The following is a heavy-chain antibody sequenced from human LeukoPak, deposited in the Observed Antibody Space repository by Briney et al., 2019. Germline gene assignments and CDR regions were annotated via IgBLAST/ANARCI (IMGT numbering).Heavy chain of an antibody. CDR2: ISSNGGST. V-gene: IGHV3-64*01. CDR3: ARSATGYSYDY. CDR1: GFTFSSYA. J-gene: IGHJ4*02. D-gene: IGHD5-18*01. Sequence: PGGSLRLSCAASGFTFSSYAMHWVRQAPGKGLEYVSAISSNGGSTYYANSVKGRFTISRDNSKNTLCLQMGSLRAEDMAVYYCARSATGYSYDYWGQGTLVTVSS.